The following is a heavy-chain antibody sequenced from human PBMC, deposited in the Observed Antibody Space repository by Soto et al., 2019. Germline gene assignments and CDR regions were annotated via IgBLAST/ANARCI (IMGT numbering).Heavy chain of an antibody. CDR2: IYKSGGT. CDR3: TTQGFGVLHGLVDV. J-gene: IGHJ6*02. V-gene: IGHV4-61*01. D-gene: IGHD3-10*01. CDR1: GGSVSSGSYY. Sequence: SETLSLTCTVSGGSVSSGSYYWSWIRQPPGKGLEWIGYIYKSGGTSYNPSLKSRVILSVDTSKNQCSLKLTSVTAADAAVYYCTTQGFGVLHGLVDVWGQGTTVTVSS.